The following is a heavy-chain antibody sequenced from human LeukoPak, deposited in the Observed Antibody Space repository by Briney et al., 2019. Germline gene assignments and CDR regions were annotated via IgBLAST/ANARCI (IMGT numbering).Heavy chain of an antibody. CDR2: IYYSGST. CDR1: GGSISSGGYY. Sequence: SETLSLTCTVSGGSISSGGYYWSWIRQHPGKGLEWIGYIYYSGSTYYNPSLKSRVTISVDTSKNQFSPKLSSVTAADTAVYYCARSGDSSGYYYYDYWGQGTLVTVSS. D-gene: IGHD3-22*01. J-gene: IGHJ4*02. V-gene: IGHV4-31*03. CDR3: ARSGDSSGYYYYDY.